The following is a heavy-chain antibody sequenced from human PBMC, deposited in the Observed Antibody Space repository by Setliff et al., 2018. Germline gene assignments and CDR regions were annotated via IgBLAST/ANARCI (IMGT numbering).Heavy chain of an antibody. CDR2: IYHSGSI. J-gene: IGHJ6*03. D-gene: IGHD1-26*01. CDR1: GGSISSSNW. CDR3: ATRKSSGRLYYMDV. Sequence: NPSETLSLTCTVSGGSISSSNWWTWVRQPPGKGLEWIGEIYHSGSINYNPSLKSRVTMSVDKSKNQVSLRLSSVTAADTAVYYCATRKSSGRLYYMDVWGKGTTVTVSS. V-gene: IGHV4-4*02.